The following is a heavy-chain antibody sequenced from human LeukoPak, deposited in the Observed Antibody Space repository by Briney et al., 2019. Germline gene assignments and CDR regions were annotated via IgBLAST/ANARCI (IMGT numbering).Heavy chain of an antibody. CDR1: GFTFSSYW. CDR3: ARQRIAAAGIRFDY. J-gene: IGHJ4*02. D-gene: IGHD6-13*01. CDR2: IKEDGSEK. Sequence: GGSLRLSCAASGFTFSSYWMSWVRQAPGKGLEWVANIKEDGSEKYYVDSVKGRFTISRDNAKNSLYLQMNSLRAEDTAVYYCARQRIAAAGIRFDYWGQGTLVTVSS. V-gene: IGHV3-7*03.